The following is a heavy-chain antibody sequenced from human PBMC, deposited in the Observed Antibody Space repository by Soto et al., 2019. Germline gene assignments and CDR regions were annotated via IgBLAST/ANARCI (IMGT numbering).Heavy chain of an antibody. CDR3: ASSPGKAFDI. V-gene: IGHV4-30-2*01. CDR2: RYHNGST. J-gene: IGHJ3*02. CDR1: GVSISSGGYS. Sequence: QLQLQESGSGLVKPSQTLSLTCAVSGVSISSGGYSWSCIRQPPGKGLEWIGYRYHNGSTYYHPPLKSLVTISVDRSKHQFSLKLSSVTVTDTAVYYCASSPGKAFDIWGERTMVTVSS.